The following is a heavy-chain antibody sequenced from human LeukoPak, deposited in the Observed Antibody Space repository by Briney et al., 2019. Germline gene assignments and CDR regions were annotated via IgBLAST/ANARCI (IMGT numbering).Heavy chain of an antibody. D-gene: IGHD5-12*01. CDR1: GFTFGSFA. CDR2: ISGSGYYT. CDR3: AKGGSGYFLDL. J-gene: IGHJ5*02. Sequence: GGSLRLSCAASGFTFGSFAMSWVRQAPGKGLEWVSGISGSGYYTYYADSVKGRFTISRDNSKNTLFLQMDSLRAEDTALYYCAKGGSGYFLDLWGQGTLVTVSS. V-gene: IGHV3-23*01.